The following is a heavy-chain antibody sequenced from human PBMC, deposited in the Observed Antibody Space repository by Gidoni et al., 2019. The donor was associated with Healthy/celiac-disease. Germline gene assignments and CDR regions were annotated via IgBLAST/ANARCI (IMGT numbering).Heavy chain of an antibody. CDR3: AKGGYSSSDGNFDY. CDR2: ISWNSGSI. CDR1: GSTCDDYA. J-gene: IGHJ4*02. V-gene: IGHV3-9*01. Sequence: EVQLVESGGGLVKPGRSLRLSCAASGSTCDDYAMPWVRQAPGKGLEWVSGISWNSGSIGYADSVKGRFTISRDNAKNSLYLQMSSLRAEDTALYYCAKGGYSSSDGNFDYWGQGTLVTVSS. D-gene: IGHD6-6*01.